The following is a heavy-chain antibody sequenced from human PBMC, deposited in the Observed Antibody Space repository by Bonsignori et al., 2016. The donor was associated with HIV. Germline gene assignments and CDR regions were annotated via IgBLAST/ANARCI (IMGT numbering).Heavy chain of an antibody. D-gene: IGHD5-24*01. Sequence: WIRQPPGKGLEWVSYISSSGSTIYYADSVKGRFTISRDNAKNSLYLQMNSLRAEDTAVYYCARDGDGCNPMFDPWGQGTLVTVSS. CDR2: ISSSGSTI. CDR3: ARDGDGCNPMFDP. J-gene: IGHJ5*02. V-gene: IGHV3-11*01.